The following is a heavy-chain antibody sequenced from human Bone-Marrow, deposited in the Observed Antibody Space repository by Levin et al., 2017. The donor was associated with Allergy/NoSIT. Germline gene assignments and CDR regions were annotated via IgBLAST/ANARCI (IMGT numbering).Heavy chain of an antibody. J-gene: IGHJ6*02. V-gene: IGHV4-39*01. Sequence: SQTLSLTCSLSGDSISSSSYFWAWIRQPPGKGLEWIGSIYYSGSTYYNPSLKSRVTMSVDPSKNHFSLNLTFVTASDTAVYFCARHDVVGAYRNCLDVWGQGTTVTVSS. CDR1: GDSISSSSYF. CDR2: IYYSGST. CDR3: ARHDVVGAYRNCLDV. D-gene: IGHD1-26*01.